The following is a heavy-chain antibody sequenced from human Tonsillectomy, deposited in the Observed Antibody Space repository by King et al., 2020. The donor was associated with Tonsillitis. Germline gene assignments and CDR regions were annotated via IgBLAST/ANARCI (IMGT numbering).Heavy chain of an antibody. CDR1: GGTFSSYA. Sequence: QVQLVESGAEVKKPGSSVKVSCKASGGTFSSYAISWVRQAPGQGLEWMGGIIPIFGATNFAQKFQGRVTITADESTSTAYMELSSLRSEDTAMYYCARAAGRQPSPLPYYYYYMDVWGKGTTVTVSS. D-gene: IGHD6-19*01. J-gene: IGHJ6*03. V-gene: IGHV1-69*01. CDR2: IIPIFGAT. CDR3: ARAAGRQPSPLPYYYYYMDV.